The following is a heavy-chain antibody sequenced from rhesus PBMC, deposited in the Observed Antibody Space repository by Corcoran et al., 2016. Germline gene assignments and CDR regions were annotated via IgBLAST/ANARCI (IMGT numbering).Heavy chain of an antibody. D-gene: IGHD6-31*01. CDR2: NKRKAEGETA. J-gene: IGHJ4*01. CDR3: TTDRISSGWYSFRDY. CDR1: GFTFSSYG. Sequence: EVQLVESGGGLVQPGGSLRLSCAASGFTFSSYGMHWVRQAPGKGLVWVARNKRKAEGETADNAASVKGRFTISRDDSKNTLYLQMNSLKTEDTAVYYCTTDRISSGWYSFRDYWGQGVLVTVSS. V-gene: IGHV3-30*01.